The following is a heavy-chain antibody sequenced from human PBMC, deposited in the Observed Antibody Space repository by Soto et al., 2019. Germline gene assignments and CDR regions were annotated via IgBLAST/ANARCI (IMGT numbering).Heavy chain of an antibody. CDR3: AAPMTTVTPTVYYYYYGMDV. V-gene: IGHV3-21*01. Sequence: PGGSLRLSCAASGVTFSSYSMNWVRQAPGKGLEWVSSISSSSSYIYYADSVKGRFTISRDNAKNSLYLQMNSLRAEDTAVYYCAAPMTTVTPTVYYYYYGMDVWGQGTTVTVSS. D-gene: IGHD4-4*01. CDR2: ISSSSSYI. CDR1: GVTFSSYS. J-gene: IGHJ6*02.